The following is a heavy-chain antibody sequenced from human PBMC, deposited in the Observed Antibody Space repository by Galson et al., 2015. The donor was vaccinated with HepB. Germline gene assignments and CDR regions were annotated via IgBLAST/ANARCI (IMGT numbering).Heavy chain of an antibody. D-gene: IGHD3-10*01. CDR2: ISYDGSNK. J-gene: IGHJ4*02. CDR1: GFTFSSYA. CDR3: ARGPRAWFGSGHGTFDY. Sequence: SLRLSCAASGFTFSSYAMHWVRQAPGKGLEWVAVISYDGSNKYYADSVKGRFTISRDNSKNTLYLQMNSLRAADTAVYYCARGPRAWFGSGHGTFDYWGQGTLVTVSS. V-gene: IGHV3-30*04.